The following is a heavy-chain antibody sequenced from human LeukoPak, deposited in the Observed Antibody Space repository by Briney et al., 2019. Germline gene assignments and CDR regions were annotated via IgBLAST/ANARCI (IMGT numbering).Heavy chain of an antibody. V-gene: IGHV1-18*01. CDR2: ISAYNGNT. Sequence: GASVKVSCKASGYTFTSYGISWVRQAPGQGLEWMGWISAYNGNTNYAQKLQGRVTMTTDTSTSTAYMELRSLRSDDTAVYYCARDDSPSLYYDILTGYYLGSGDHNGGSAFDIWGQGTMVTVSS. CDR3: ARDDSPSLYYDILTGYYLGSGDHNGGSAFDI. CDR1: GYTFTSYG. D-gene: IGHD3-9*01. J-gene: IGHJ3*02.